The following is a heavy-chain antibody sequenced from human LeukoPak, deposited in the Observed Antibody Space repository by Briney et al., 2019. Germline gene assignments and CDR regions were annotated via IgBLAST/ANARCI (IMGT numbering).Heavy chain of an antibody. CDR3: ARGETLGY. Sequence: SETLSLTCAVSGDSISGSYWSWIRQPPGKGLEWIGFLSYTGTTSYNPSLKSRLTISGDTSRNQFSLKLDSVTAADTAVYYCARGETLGYWGQGTLVTVSS. J-gene: IGHJ4*02. V-gene: IGHV4-59*12. CDR2: LSYTGTT. CDR1: GDSISGSY.